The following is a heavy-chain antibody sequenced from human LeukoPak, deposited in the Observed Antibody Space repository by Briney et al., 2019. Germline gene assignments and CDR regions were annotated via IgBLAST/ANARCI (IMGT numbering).Heavy chain of an antibody. D-gene: IGHD1-26*01. Sequence: PGGSLRLSCAASGFTFSSYSMNWVRQAPGKGLEWVSSISSSSSYIYYADSVKGRFTISRDNAKNSLYLQMNSLRAEDTAVYYCARERETVGGRYFDLWGRGTLVTVSS. V-gene: IGHV3-21*01. CDR1: GFTFSSYS. J-gene: IGHJ2*01. CDR3: ARERETVGGRYFDL. CDR2: ISSSSSYI.